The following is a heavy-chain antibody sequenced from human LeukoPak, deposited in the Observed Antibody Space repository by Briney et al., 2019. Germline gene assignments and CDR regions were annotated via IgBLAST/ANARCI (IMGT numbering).Heavy chain of an antibody. CDR2: IYTSGST. CDR1: GGSFSGYY. V-gene: IGHV4-59*10. J-gene: IGHJ4*02. CDR3: ATSPGSLKNF. Sequence: SETLSLTCAVYGGSFSGYYWSWIRQPPGKGLECIGRIYTSGSTNYNPSLKSRVTMSVDTSKNQFSLKLSSVTAADTAVYYCATSPGSLKNFWGQGTLVTVSS.